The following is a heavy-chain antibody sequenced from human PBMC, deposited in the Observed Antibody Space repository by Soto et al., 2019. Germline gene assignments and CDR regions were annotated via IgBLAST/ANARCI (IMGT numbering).Heavy chain of an antibody. CDR1: GFTFSSYS. V-gene: IGHV3-48*01. J-gene: IGHJ6*03. D-gene: IGHD2-15*01. CDR3: ARKVDDYYYYYYMDV. Sequence: PGGSLRLSCAASGFTFSSYSMNWVRQAPGKGLEWVSYISSSSSTIYYADSVKGRFTISRDNAKNSLYLQMNSLRAEDTAVYYCARKVDDYYYYYYMDVWGKGTTVPVSS. CDR2: ISSSSSTI.